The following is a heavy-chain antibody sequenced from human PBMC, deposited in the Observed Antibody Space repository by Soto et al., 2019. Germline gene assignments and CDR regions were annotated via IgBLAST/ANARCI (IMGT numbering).Heavy chain of an antibody. V-gene: IGHV4-30-2*01. CDR1: GGSISSGGYS. Sequence: QLQLQESGSGLVKPSQTLSLTCAVSGGSISSGGYSWSWIRQPPGKGLEWIGYIYHSGSTYYNPSPTTRVTLAVDRSKNQFSLKVSFVTAADTAVYYFARGGGYTFDYWGQGTLVTVSS. CDR3: ARGGGYTFDY. J-gene: IGHJ4*02. CDR2: IYHSGST. D-gene: IGHD3-16*01.